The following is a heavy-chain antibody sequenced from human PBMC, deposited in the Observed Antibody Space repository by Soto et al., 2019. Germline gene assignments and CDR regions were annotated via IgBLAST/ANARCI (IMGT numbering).Heavy chain of an antibody. CDR1: GGTFSSYA. CDR2: IIPIFGTA. V-gene: IGHV1-69*06. J-gene: IGHJ4*02. D-gene: IGHD3-22*01. Sequence: QVQLVQSGAEVKKPGSSVKVSCKASGGTFSSYAISWVRQAPGQGLEWMGGIIPIFGTANYAQKFQGRVTITADKSTSKAYMELSSLRSEDTAVYYCASDNYYDSSGYYYRPYSLFFYWGQGTLVTVSS. CDR3: ASDNYYDSSGYYYRPYSLFFY.